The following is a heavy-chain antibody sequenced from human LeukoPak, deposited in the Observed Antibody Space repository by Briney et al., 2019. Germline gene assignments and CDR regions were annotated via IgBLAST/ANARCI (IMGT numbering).Heavy chain of an antibody. Sequence: ASVKVSCKASGGTFSSYAISWVRQAPGQGLEWMGGIIPIFGTANYAQKFQGRVTITTDESTSTAYMELSSLRSEDTAVYYCARVGYREYYFDYWGQGTLVTVSS. D-gene: IGHD3-16*02. J-gene: IGHJ4*02. V-gene: IGHV1-69*05. CDR3: ARVGYREYYFDY. CDR1: GGTFSSYA. CDR2: IIPIFGTA.